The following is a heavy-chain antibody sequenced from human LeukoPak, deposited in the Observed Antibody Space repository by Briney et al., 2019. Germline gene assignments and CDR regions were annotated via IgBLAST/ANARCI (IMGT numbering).Heavy chain of an antibody. Sequence: SETLSLTCTVSGGSISSYYWNWIRQPPGKGLEWIGYIYYSGSTNYNPSLKSRVTISVEPSKNQSSLRLRSVTAADTAVYYCARAGCSSTSCYEYYYYYYYMDVWGKGTTVTVSS. CDR3: ARAGCSSTSCYEYYYYYYYMDV. V-gene: IGHV4-59*01. J-gene: IGHJ6*03. CDR2: IYYSGST. D-gene: IGHD2-2*01. CDR1: GGSISSYY.